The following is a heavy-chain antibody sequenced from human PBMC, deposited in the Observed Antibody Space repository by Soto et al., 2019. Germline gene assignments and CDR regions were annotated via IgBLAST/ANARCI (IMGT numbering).Heavy chain of an antibody. Sequence: QITLKESGPTLVKPTQTLTLTCTFSGFSLSTSGVGVGWIRQPPGKALEWVALIYWDDAKEYSPSLKSRLTITKGTSKNPGAPTMTNMDPVDTATYYCAPKGGGDRILDYWGQGTLVTVSS. CDR3: APKGGGDRILDY. D-gene: IGHD3-16*01. J-gene: IGHJ4*02. V-gene: IGHV2-5*02. CDR2: IYWDDAK. CDR1: GFSLSTSGVG.